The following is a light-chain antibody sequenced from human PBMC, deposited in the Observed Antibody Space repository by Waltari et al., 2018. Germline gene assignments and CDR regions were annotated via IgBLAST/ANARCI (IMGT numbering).Light chain of an antibody. CDR3: QQRSNWPPIT. Sequence: DIVLTQSPATLSLSPGERATLSCRASQSVGTYLSWYQQKPGQAPRLLIYDASNRATGIPARFSGSGSGTDFTLTISSLEPEDFAVYYCQQRSNWPPITFGQGTRVDIK. CDR2: DAS. J-gene: IGKJ1*01. CDR1: QSVGTY. V-gene: IGKV3-11*01.